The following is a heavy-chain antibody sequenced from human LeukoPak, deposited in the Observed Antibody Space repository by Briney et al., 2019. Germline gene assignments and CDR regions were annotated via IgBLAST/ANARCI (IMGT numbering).Heavy chain of an antibody. D-gene: IGHD3-10*01. CDR1: GGSISSYY. CDR3: ARGRARFGRPRYYMDV. J-gene: IGHJ6*03. CDR2: INHSGST. V-gene: IGHV4-34*01. Sequence: TSETLSLTCTVSGGSISSYYWSWIRQPPGKGLEWIGEINHSGSTNYNPSLKSRVTISVDTSKNQFSLKLSSATAADTAVCYCARGRARFGRPRYYMDVWGKGTTVTVSS.